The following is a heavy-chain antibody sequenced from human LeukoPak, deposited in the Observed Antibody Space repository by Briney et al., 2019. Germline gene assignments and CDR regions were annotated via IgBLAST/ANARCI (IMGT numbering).Heavy chain of an antibody. D-gene: IGHD6-13*01. CDR1: GYTFTGYY. V-gene: IGHV1-2*02. CDR3: ARGKAAAGAAFDY. Sequence: ASVKVSCKASGYTFTGYYMHWVRQAPGQGLEWMGWINPNSGGTNYAQKFQGRVTMTRDTSISTAYMELSRLRSDDTAVYYCARGKAAAGAAFDYWGQGTLVTVSS. J-gene: IGHJ4*02. CDR2: INPNSGGT.